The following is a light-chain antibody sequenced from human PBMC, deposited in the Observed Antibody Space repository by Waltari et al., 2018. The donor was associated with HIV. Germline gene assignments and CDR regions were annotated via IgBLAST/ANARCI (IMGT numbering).Light chain of an antibody. CDR1: SSNIGSNS. CDR2: RND. V-gene: IGLV1-47*01. CDR3: AAYDDNLPGWM. J-gene: IGLJ3*02. Sequence: QSVLTQPPSASGTPGQRVTISCSGSSSNIGSNSVFWYQQFPGTAPKVLIYRNDRRPSWVPDRFSASRSGTSASLVISGLRSEDEADYYCAAYDDNLPGWMFGGGTKLTAL.